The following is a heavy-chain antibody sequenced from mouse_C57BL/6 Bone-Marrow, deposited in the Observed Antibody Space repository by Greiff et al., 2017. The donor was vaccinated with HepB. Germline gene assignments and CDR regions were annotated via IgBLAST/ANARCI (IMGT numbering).Heavy chain of an antibody. J-gene: IGHJ1*03. V-gene: IGHV1-59*01. CDR2: IDPSDSYT. Sequence: QVQLQQPGAELVRPGTSVKLSCKASGYTFTSYWMHWVKQRPGQGLEWIGVIDPSDSYTNYNQKFKGKATVTVDTSSSTAYMQLSSLTSEDSAVYYSAREDYYGSSWYVDVWGTGTTVTVTA. CDR1: GYTFTSYW. D-gene: IGHD1-1*01. CDR3: AREDYYGSSWYVDV.